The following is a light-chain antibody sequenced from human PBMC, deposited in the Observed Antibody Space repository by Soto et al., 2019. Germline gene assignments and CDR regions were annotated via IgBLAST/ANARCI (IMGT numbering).Light chain of an antibody. CDR1: QSISSY. CDR2: AAS. Sequence: DIQMTQSPSSLSASVGDRVTITCRASQSISSYLNWYQQKPGKAPKLLIYAASSLQSGVPSRFRWSGSGTEFTLTISRLEPEDFATYYCQQRLGTFGQGTKLEIK. CDR3: QQRLGT. J-gene: IGKJ2*01. V-gene: IGKV1-39*01.